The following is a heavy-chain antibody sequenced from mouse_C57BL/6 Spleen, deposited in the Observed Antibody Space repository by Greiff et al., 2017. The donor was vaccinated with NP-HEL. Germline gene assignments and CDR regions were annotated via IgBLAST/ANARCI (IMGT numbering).Heavy chain of an antibody. CDR1: GFTFSDYG. Sequence: EVKLVESGGGLVKPGGSLKLSCAASGFTFSDYGMHWVRQAPEKGLEWVAYISSGSSTIYYADTVKGRFTISRDNAKNTLCLQMTSLRSEDTAMYYCARHYGSSYRYAMDYWGQGTSVTVSS. CDR3: ARHYGSSYRYAMDY. J-gene: IGHJ4*01. CDR2: ISSGSSTI. D-gene: IGHD1-1*01. V-gene: IGHV5-17*01.